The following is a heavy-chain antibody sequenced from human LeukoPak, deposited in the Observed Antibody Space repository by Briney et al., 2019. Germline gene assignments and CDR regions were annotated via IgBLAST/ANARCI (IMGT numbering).Heavy chain of an antibody. Sequence: SETLSLTCTVYGGSFGGYYWSWVRQPPGKGLEWIGEVNDSGSTHYNPSLKSRVTMSVDTSTNQISLTLSSVTAADTAVYYCARNSAYSSSSGINLWCQGTLVTVSS. CDR1: GGSFGGYY. J-gene: IGHJ5*02. V-gene: IGHV4-34*01. CDR3: ARNSAYSSSSGINL. CDR2: VNDSGST. D-gene: IGHD6-6*01.